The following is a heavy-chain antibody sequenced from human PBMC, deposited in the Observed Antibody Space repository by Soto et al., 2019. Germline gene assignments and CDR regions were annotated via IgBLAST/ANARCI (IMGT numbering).Heavy chain of an antibody. CDR3: TTEALIVVVPARH. CDR1: GFTFSNAW. D-gene: IGHD2-2*01. CDR2: IKSKTDGGTT. J-gene: IGHJ4*02. Sequence: GESLKISCAASGFTFSNAWMSWVRQAPGKGLEWVGRIKSKTDGGTTDYAAPVKGRFTISRDDSKNTLYLQMNSLKTEDTAVYYCTTEALIVVVPARHWGQGTLVTVSS. V-gene: IGHV3-15*01.